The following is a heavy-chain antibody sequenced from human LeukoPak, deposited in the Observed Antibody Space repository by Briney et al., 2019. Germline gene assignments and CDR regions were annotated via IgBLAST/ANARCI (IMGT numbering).Heavy chain of an antibody. D-gene: IGHD5-24*01. J-gene: IGHJ1*01. CDR2: ISYDGSSK. CDR3: AREGVATNTGAEYFQD. Sequence: TGGSLRLSCVVSGFSFSSYGMHWVRQAPGKGLEWVAVISYDGSSKYYADSVKGRFTISRGNSENTLYLQMNSLRAEDTAVYHCAREGVATNTGAEYFQDWGQGTRVTVSS. CDR1: GFSFSSYG. V-gene: IGHV3-30*03.